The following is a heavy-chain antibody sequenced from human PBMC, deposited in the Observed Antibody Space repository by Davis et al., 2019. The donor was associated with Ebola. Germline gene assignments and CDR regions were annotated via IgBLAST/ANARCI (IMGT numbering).Heavy chain of an antibody. D-gene: IGHD5-12*01. Sequence: SQTLSLTCAVYGGSFSGYYWSWIRQPPGKGLEWIGEINHSGSTNYNPSLKSRVTISVDTSKNQFSLKLSSVTAADTAVYYCARRRAYSGYDDYWGQGTLVTVSS. CDR2: INHSGST. CDR3: ARRRAYSGYDDY. CDR1: GGSFSGYY. J-gene: IGHJ4*02. V-gene: IGHV4-34*01.